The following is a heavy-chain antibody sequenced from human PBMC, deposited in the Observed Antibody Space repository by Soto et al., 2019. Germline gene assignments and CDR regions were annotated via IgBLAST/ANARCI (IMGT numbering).Heavy chain of an antibody. V-gene: IGHV1-2*02. J-gene: IGHJ4*02. CDR3: GRGRSGQIVIFY. CDR1: GYTFTGHY. Sequence: ASVKVSCKTSGYTFTGHYIHWVRQAPQQGPEWMGEIGPESGATRYAQKFRGRVTMTMDTCITTVYMELKNLSPDDTAVYYCGRGRSGQIVIFYWGQGTPVTVSS. CDR2: IGPESGAT. D-gene: IGHD3-3*02.